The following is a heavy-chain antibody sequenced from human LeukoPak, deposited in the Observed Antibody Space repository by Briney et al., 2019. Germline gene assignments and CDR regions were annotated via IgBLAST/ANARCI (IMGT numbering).Heavy chain of an antibody. CDR1: GFTFSSYA. Sequence: PGGSLRLSCAASGFTFSSYAMSWVRQAPGKGLEWVSAISGSGGSTYYADSVKGRFTIPRDNSKNTLYLQMNSLRAEDTAIYYCAKGIVITPAPVLDAFDIWGQGTMVTVSS. V-gene: IGHV3-23*01. J-gene: IGHJ3*02. CDR3: AKGIVITPAPVLDAFDI. D-gene: IGHD4-23*01. CDR2: ISGSGGST.